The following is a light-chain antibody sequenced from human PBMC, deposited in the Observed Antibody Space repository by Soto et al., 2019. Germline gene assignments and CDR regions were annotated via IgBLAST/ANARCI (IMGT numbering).Light chain of an antibody. CDR2: TAS. CDR3: QQTNTAPWT. V-gene: IGKV1-39*01. J-gene: IGKJ1*01. Sequence: DIQMTQSPSSLSASVGDRVTISCRASERISDYLAWYQQKPGKAPKLLINTASSLRSGVPSRCSGSGSGTYFTLTIDSLQPEDFATYFCQQTNTAPWTFGQGTKVEIK. CDR1: ERISDY.